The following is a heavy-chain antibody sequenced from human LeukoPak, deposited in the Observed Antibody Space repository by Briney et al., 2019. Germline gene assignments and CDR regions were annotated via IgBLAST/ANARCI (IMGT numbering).Heavy chain of an antibody. CDR2: INHSGST. J-gene: IGHJ5*02. D-gene: IGHD6-13*01. V-gene: IGHV4-34*01. CDR1: GVSISSYY. Sequence: PSETLSLTCTVSGVSISSYYWSWIRQPPGKGLEWIGEINHSGSTNYNPSLKSRVTISVDTSKNQFSLKLSSVTAADTAVFYCASTDPYSSRFDPWGQGTLVTVSS. CDR3: ASTDPYSSRFDP.